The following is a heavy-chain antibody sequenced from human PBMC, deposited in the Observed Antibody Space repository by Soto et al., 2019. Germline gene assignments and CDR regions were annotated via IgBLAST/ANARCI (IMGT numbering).Heavy chain of an antibody. V-gene: IGHV1-24*01. CDR1: GYTLTELS. D-gene: IGHD3-22*01. CDR3: AAGSGGYLGFDY. J-gene: IGHJ4*02. CDR2: FDPEDGET. Sequence: ASVKVSCKVSGYTLTELSMHWVRQAPGKGLEWMGGFDPEDGETIYAQKFQGRVTMTEDTSTDTAYMELSSLRSEDTAVYYCAAGSGGYLGFDYWGQGTLVTVSS.